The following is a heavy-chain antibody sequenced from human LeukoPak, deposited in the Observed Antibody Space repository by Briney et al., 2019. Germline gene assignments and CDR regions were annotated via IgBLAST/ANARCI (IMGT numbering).Heavy chain of an antibody. CDR2: ISAYNGNT. CDR3: SRPTGELLFNLHYYYHLDV. D-gene: IGHD3-10*01. CDR1: GYTFTSYG. Sequence: ASVKVSCKASGYTFTSYGISWVRQAPGQGLEWMGWISAYNGNTNYAQKLQGRVTMTTDTSTSTAYMELRSLRSDDTAVYYCSRPTGELLFNLHYYYHLDVWGKGTTVTISS. J-gene: IGHJ6*03. V-gene: IGHV1-18*01.